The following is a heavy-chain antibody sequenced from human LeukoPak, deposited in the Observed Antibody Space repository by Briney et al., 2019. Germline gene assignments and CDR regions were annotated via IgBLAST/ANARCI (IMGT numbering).Heavy chain of an antibody. CDR2: ISYDGSNK. J-gene: IGHJ3*02. V-gene: IGHV3-30*18. D-gene: IGHD2-2*01. CDR1: GFTFSNYG. Sequence: GGSLRLSCAASGFTFSNYGMHWVHQAPGKGLEWVAVISYDGSNKYYADSVKGRLTVSRDNSKNTLFLQMNSLRAEDTAVYYCAKVSPGTRAFDIWGQGTMVTVSS. CDR3: AKVSPGTRAFDI.